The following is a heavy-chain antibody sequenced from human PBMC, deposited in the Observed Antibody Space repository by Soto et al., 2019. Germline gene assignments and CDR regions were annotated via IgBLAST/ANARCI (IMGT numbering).Heavy chain of an antibody. CDR3: AKIPMVRGVIDY. V-gene: IGHV3-30*18. D-gene: IGHD3-10*01. J-gene: IGHJ4*02. CDR1: GFTFSSYG. CDR2: ISYDGSNK. Sequence: QVQLVESGGGVVQPRRSLRLSCAASGFTFSSYGMHWVRQAPGKGLEWVAVISYDGSNKYYADSVKGRFTISRDNSKNTLYLQMNSLRAEDTAVYYCAKIPMVRGVIDYWGQGTLVTVSS.